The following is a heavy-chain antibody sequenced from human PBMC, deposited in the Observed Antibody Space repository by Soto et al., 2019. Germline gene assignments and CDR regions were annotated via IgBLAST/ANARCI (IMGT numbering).Heavy chain of an antibody. D-gene: IGHD3-10*01. CDR2: INPYDGNT. CDR1: GYTFNAYG. V-gene: IGHV1-18*01. CDR3: ARGGVSSYMDV. Sequence: QAQVVQSGGEVKNPGASVKVSCKASGYTFNAYGVSWVRQAPGQGLEWMGWINPYDGNTNYTQTLQGRVTMTTDTSTSTAYMELRSLRSDDTAVYYCARGGVSSYMDVWGKGTTVTVSS. J-gene: IGHJ6*03.